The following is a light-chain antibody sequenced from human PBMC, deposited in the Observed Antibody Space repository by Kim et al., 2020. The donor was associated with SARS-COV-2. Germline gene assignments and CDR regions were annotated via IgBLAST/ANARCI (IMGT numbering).Light chain of an antibody. CDR2: DVS. V-gene: IGLV2-11*01. CDR3: CSYAGSYTV. J-gene: IGLJ2*01. CDR1: SSDVGGYSY. Sequence: QSALTQPRSVSGSPGQLVTISCTGTSSDVGGYSYVSWYQQHPGKAPKLMIFDVSKRPSGVPDRFSGSKSGNTASLTISGLQTEDEADYYCCSYAGSYTVFGGGTKLTVL.